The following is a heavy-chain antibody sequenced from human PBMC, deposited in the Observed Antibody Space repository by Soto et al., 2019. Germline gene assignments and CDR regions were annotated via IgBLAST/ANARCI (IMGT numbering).Heavy chain of an antibody. Sequence: ASVKVSCKASGYTFTGYYMHWVRQAPGQGLEWMGWINPNSGGTNYAQKFQGWVTMTRDTSISTAYMELSRLRSDDTAVYYCAKVRYSSHMGYYYGMDVWGQGTTVTVSS. CDR2: INPNSGGT. J-gene: IGHJ6*02. V-gene: IGHV1-2*04. CDR1: GYTFTGYY. D-gene: IGHD6-19*01. CDR3: AKVRYSSHMGYYYGMDV.